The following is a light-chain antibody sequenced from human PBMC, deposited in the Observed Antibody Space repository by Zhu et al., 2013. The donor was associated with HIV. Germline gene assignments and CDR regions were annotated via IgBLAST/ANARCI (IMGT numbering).Light chain of an antibody. CDR3: QQSYTTPGLA. CDR1: QSVSDY. V-gene: IGKV1-5*01. J-gene: IGKJ4*01. Sequence: DIQMTQSPSTLSASVGDRVTITCRASQSVSDYLAWYQQKPGKAPKLLIYDASTLETGVPLRFRGSGSGTEFTLTISSLHPDDFATYYCQQSYTTPGLAFGGGTKVEVK. CDR2: DAS.